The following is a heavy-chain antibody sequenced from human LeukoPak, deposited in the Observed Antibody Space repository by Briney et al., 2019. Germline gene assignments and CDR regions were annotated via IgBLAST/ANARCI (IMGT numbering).Heavy chain of an antibody. J-gene: IGHJ4*02. D-gene: IGHD3-22*01. CDR3: AKDLFDSSGYDY. CDR2: ISGSGGST. Sequence: QSGGSLRLSCAASGFTFNTYTMNWVRQAPGKGLEWVSAISGSGGSTYYADSVKGRFTISRDNSKNTLYLQMNSLRAEDTAVYYCAKDLFDSSGYDYWGQGTLVTVSS. CDR1: GFTFNTYT. V-gene: IGHV3-23*01.